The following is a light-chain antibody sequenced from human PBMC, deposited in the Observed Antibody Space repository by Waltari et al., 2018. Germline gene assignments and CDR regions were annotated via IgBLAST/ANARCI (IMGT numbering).Light chain of an antibody. V-gene: IGLV1-47*01. CDR3: AACDDSLSAVV. CDR1: GSNIGTNF. CDR2: RSD. Sequence: QSALTQPPAASGTPGQRLIISCSGSGSNIGTNFVYWYQQFPGTAPKLLIYRSDQRASGVPDRFSGSKSGSSASLAISGLQSEDESLYYCAACDDSLSAVVFGGGTQVTVL. J-gene: IGLJ7*01.